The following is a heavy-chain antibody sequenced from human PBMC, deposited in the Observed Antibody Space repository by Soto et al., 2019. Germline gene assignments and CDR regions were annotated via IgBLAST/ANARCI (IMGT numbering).Heavy chain of an antibody. Sequence: GGSLRLSCAASGFTFSNAWMSWVRQAPGKGLEWVGRIKSKTDGSTYYADSVKGRFTISRDNAKNTAYLQMNSLKTEDTAVYYCARQIAATDYFYFYGMDVWGQGTTVTVSS. CDR1: GFTFSNAW. CDR3: ARQIAATDYFYFYGMDV. V-gene: IGHV3-15*01. D-gene: IGHD6-13*01. J-gene: IGHJ6*02. CDR2: IKSKTDGST.